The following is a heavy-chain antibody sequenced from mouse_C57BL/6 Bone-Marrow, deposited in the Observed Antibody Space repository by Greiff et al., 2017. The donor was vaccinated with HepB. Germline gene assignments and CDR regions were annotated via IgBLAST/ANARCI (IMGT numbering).Heavy chain of an antibody. CDR3: ARGWFIYYGSRAVFAY. D-gene: IGHD1-1*01. V-gene: IGHV1-50*01. CDR2: IDPSDSYT. CDR1: GYTFTSYW. Sequence: QVQLQQPGAELVKPGASVKLSCKASGYTFTSYWMQWVKQRPGQGLEWIGEIDPSDSYTNYNQKFKGKATLTVDTSSSTAYMQLSSLTSEDSAVYYCARGWFIYYGSRAVFAYWGQGTLVTVSA. J-gene: IGHJ3*01.